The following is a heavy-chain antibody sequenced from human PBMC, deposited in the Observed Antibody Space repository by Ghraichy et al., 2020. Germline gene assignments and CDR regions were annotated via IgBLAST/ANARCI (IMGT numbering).Heavy chain of an antibody. V-gene: IGHV4-39*01. CDR1: GGSISSSSYY. CDR2: IYYSGST. D-gene: IGHD2-15*01. J-gene: IGHJ6*02. Sequence: SETLSLTCTVSGGSISSSSYYWGWIRQPPGKGLEWIGSIYYSGSTYYNPSLKSRVTISVDTSKNQFSLKLSSVTAADTAVYYCARQSPDCSGGSCYSWYYYGMDVWGQGTTVTVSS. CDR3: ARQSPDCSGGSCYSWYYYGMDV.